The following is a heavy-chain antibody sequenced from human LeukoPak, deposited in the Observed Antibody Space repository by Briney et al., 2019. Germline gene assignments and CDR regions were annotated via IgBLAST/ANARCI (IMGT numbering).Heavy chain of an antibody. Sequence: ASVTVSCKASGYTFSRYGMHWVRQAPGQRLGWMGWINAGNENTKYSQKFQGRVSITRDTSASTAYMELSSLTSEDTAVYYCARDLYGDYFDYWGQGTLVTVSS. CDR2: INAGNENT. CDR1: GYTFSRYG. J-gene: IGHJ4*02. V-gene: IGHV1-3*01. CDR3: ARDLYGDYFDY. D-gene: IGHD3-16*01.